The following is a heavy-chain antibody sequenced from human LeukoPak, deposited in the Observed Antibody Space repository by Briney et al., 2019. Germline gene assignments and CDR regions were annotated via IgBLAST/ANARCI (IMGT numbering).Heavy chain of an antibody. D-gene: IGHD2-2*02. Sequence: PGGSLRLSCTAPGFTISSYEMNWVRQVPGKGLEWVAKIKLDGNEKYYVDSVKGRFTISRDNAKNSVYLQMNSLRAEDTAVYYCARGGYCSGTRCYIGNAPVPPKQLYNWFDPWGQGTLVTVSS. J-gene: IGHJ5*02. V-gene: IGHV3-7*01. CDR3: ARGGYCSGTRCYIGNAPVPPKQLYNWFDP. CDR2: IKLDGNEK. CDR1: GFTISSYE.